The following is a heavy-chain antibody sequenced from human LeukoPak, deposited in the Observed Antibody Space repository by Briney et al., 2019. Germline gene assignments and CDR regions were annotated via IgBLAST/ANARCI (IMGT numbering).Heavy chain of an antibody. CDR2: ISSSSRYI. J-gene: IGHJ2*01. CDR1: VFTFSSYS. V-gene: IGHV3-21*01. Sequence: GGSLRLSCAASVFTFSSYSMNCVREAPGRGREWGSSISSSSRYIYYAASVKGRFTISRDNAKNSLYLQMNSLRAEDTAVYYCARSLIGSGYYDSSGRNWYFDLWGRGTLVTVSS. CDR3: ARSLIGSGYYDSSGRNWYFDL. D-gene: IGHD3-22*01.